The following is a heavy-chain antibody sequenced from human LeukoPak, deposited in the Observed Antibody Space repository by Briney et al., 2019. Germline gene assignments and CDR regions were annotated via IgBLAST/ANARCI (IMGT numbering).Heavy chain of an antibody. CDR3: ARGEDDYGYYYYYMDV. V-gene: IGHV3-11*04. CDR2: ISSSGNYK. CDR1: GFTFSDYY. J-gene: IGHJ6*03. D-gene: IGHD4/OR15-4a*01. Sequence: GGSLRLSCAASGFTFSDYYMSWIRQAPGKGLEWVSSISSSGNYKYYADSLKGRITISRDNAKKSLYLQMNSLRAEDTAVYYCARGEDDYGYYYYYMDVWGKGTTVTVSS.